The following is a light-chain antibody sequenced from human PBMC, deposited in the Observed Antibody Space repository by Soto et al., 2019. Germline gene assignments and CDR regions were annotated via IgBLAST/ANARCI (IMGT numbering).Light chain of an antibody. Sequence: DIQMTQSPSTLSASVGDRVTITCRASQSINSWLAWYQQKPGKAPKLLLYKASSLESGVPSRFIGSGSGTEFILSISSLHPDDFGTYYCQQYDTSPLTFGGGTKVDIK. J-gene: IGKJ4*01. CDR2: KAS. CDR3: QQYDTSPLT. V-gene: IGKV1-5*03. CDR1: QSINSW.